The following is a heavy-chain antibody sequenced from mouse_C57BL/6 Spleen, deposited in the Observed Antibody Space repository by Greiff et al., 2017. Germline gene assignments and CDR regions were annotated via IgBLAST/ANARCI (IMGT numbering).Heavy chain of an antibody. V-gene: IGHV1-82*01. CDR1: GYAFSSSW. Sequence: VKLQESGPELVKPGASVKISCKASGYAFSSSWMNWVKQRPGKGLEWIGRIYPGDGDTNYNGKFKGKATLTADKSSSTAYMQLSSLTSEDSAVYFCAIYDYGFDYWGQGTTLTVSS. D-gene: IGHD2-4*01. CDR2: IYPGDGDT. CDR3: AIYDYGFDY. J-gene: IGHJ2*01.